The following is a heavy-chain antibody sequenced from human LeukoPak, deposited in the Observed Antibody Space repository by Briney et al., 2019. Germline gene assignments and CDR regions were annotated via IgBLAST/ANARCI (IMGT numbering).Heavy chain of an antibody. D-gene: IGHD4-11*01. V-gene: IGHV3-20*01. Sequence: GGSLRLSCAASGFTFDDYGMSWVRQAPGKGLEWVSGINWNGGSTGYADSVKGRFTISRDNAKNSLYLQMNSLRAEDTALYHCARYRGNYDDYYYYMDVWGKGTTVTVSS. CDR2: INWNGGST. CDR3: ARYRGNYDDYYYYMDV. J-gene: IGHJ6*03. CDR1: GFTFDDYG.